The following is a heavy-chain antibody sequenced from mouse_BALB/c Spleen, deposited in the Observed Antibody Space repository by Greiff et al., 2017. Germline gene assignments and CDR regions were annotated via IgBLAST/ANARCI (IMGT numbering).Heavy chain of an antibody. Sequence: QLQESGPELVKPGASVKISCKASGYSFTSYNMYWVKQSHGKSLEWIGYIDPYNGGTSYNQKFKGKATLTVDKSSSTAYMHLNSLTSEDSAVYYCARGDYYGSSSYAMDYWGQGTSVTVSS. V-gene: IGHV1S135*01. J-gene: IGHJ4*01. CDR3: ARGDYYGSSSYAMDY. CDR2: IDPYNGGT. CDR1: GYSFTSYN. D-gene: IGHD1-1*01.